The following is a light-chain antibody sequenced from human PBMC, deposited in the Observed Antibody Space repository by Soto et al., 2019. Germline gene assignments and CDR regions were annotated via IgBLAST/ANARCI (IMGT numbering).Light chain of an antibody. CDR2: LGS. Sequence: DIVMTQSPLSLPVAPGEPASISCRSSQSLLNRNGYHYLDWYLQKPGQSPQLLIYLGSNRASGVPDRFRGGVSGTDFTLKISRVEAEDVGVYYCMQALQTPYTFGQGTKLEIK. V-gene: IGKV2-28*01. CDR1: QSLLNRNGYHY. CDR3: MQALQTPYT. J-gene: IGKJ2*01.